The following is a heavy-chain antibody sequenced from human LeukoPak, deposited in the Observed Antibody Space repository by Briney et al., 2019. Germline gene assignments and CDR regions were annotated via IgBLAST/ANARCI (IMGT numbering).Heavy chain of an antibody. J-gene: IGHJ4*02. CDR2: TYYRSKWYN. Sequence: SQTLSLTCAISGDSVSSNSAAWNWIRQSPSRGLEWLGRTYYRSKWYNDYAVSVKSRITINPDTSKNQFSLQLNSVTPEDTAVYYCAREARYYDFWSGYSLRLDYWGQGTLVTVSS. CDR3: AREARYYDFWSGYSLRLDY. V-gene: IGHV6-1*01. D-gene: IGHD3-3*01. CDR1: GDSVSSNSAA.